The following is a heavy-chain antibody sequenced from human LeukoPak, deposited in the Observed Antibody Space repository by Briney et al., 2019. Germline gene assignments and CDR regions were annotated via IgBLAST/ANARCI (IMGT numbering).Heavy chain of an antibody. Sequence: GGSLRLSCAASGFTFSSYEMNWVRQAPGKGLEWVSYISSSGSAIYYADSVEGRFTISRDNAENSLYLQMNSLRAEDTAVYYCARDKRVGAINFDYWGQGTLVTVSS. CDR2: ISSSGSAI. CDR3: ARDKRVGAINFDY. J-gene: IGHJ4*02. V-gene: IGHV3-48*03. CDR1: GFTFSSYE. D-gene: IGHD1-26*01.